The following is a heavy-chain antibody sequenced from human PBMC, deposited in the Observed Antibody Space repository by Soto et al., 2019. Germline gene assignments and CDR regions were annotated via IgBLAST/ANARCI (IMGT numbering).Heavy chain of an antibody. J-gene: IGHJ4*01. V-gene: IGHV3-33*01. CDR2: IWYDGSSK. CDR1: VFTFSIYG. CDR3: AIRAAVTTGDY. Sequence: GGALRLSCSASVFTFSIYGMHWVRQAPGKGLEWVAVIWYDGSSKYYADSVKGRFTISRDNSKNTLYLQMNSLRAEDTAVYYCAIRAAVTTGDYCGDVTHVTVCS. D-gene: IGHD4-17*01.